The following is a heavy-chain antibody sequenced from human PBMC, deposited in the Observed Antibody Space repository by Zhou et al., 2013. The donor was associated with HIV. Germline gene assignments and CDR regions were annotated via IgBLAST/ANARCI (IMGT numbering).Heavy chain of an antibody. CDR2: INAGNGHT. CDR3: ARGGYSGYDWSLDY. Sequence: QVQLVQSGAEVKEPGASVKVSCKASGYTFTSYAIHWVRQAPGQGLEWMGSINAGNGHTKYSQNFLGRVTITRDTSARTEYLELNGLTYEDTAVYYCARGGYSGYDWSLDYWGQGTLVTVSS. V-gene: IGHV1-3*01. J-gene: IGHJ4*02. D-gene: IGHD5-12*01. CDR1: GYTFTSYA.